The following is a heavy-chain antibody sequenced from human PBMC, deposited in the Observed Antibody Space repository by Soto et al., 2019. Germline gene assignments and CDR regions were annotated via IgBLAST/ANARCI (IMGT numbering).Heavy chain of an antibody. V-gene: IGHV1-8*01. CDR3: ARERTRGFDP. CDR2: MNPNSGNT. J-gene: IGHJ5*02. Sequence: QVQLVQSGAEVKKPGASVKVSCKASGYTFTSYDINWVRQATGQGLEWMGWMNPNSGNTVYAQKFQGIATMTRNTSLSTGYMELSSLRSEDTAVYFCARERTRGFDPWGQGTLVTVSS. CDR1: GYTFTSYD.